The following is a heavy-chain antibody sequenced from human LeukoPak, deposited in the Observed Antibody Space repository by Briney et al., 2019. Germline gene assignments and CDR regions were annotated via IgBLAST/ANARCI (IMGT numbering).Heavy chain of an antibody. J-gene: IGHJ4*02. D-gene: IGHD6-6*01. CDR1: GFSLSTYW. V-gene: IGHV3-7*01. Sequence: GGSLRLSCAASGFSLSTYWMSWVRQAPGKGLEWVASMNQDESQKEYVDSVKGRFSISRDNAKNSVYLQMNSLRAEDTAVYYCADYSTSTGGLNYWGQGSLVTVSS. CDR2: MNQDESQK. CDR3: ADYSTSTGGLNY.